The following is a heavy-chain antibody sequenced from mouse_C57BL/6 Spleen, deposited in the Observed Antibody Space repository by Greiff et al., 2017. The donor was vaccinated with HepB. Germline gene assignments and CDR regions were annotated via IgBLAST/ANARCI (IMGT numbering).Heavy chain of an antibody. CDR1: GYTFTSYW. V-gene: IGHV1-64*01. CDR2: IHPNSGST. Sequence: QVQLQHPGAELVKPGASVKLSCKASGYTFTSYWMHWVKQRPGQGLEWIGMIHPNSGSTNYNEKFKSKATLTVDKSSSTAYMQLSSLTSEDSAVYYCARGYGNSYFDYWGQGTTLTVSS. D-gene: IGHD2-1*01. CDR3: ARGYGNSYFDY. J-gene: IGHJ2*01.